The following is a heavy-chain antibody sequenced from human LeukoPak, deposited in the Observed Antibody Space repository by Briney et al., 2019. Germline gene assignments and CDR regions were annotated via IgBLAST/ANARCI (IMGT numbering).Heavy chain of an antibody. CDR1: GYTFTGYY. CDR3: ARGGYSYGYPDY. V-gene: IGHV1-2*06. CDR2: INPNSGGT. D-gene: IGHD5-18*01. Sequence: ASVKISCKASGYTFTGYYMHWVRQAPGQGLEWMGRINPNSGGTNYAQKFQGRVTMTRDTSISTAYMELSRLRSDDTAVYYCARGGYSYGYPDYWGQGTLVTVSS. J-gene: IGHJ4*02.